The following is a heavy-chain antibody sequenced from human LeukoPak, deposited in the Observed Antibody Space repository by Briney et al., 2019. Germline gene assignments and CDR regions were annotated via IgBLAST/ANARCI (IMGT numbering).Heavy chain of an antibody. J-gene: IGHJ4*02. Sequence: ASVKVSCKASGYTFTSYGISWVRQAPGQGLEWMGWISAYNGNTNYAQKLQGRVTMTTDTSTSTAYMELRSLRSDDTAVYNCARDPYGEGEPDYWGQGTLVTVSS. CDR2: ISAYNGNT. CDR3: ARDPYGEGEPDY. D-gene: IGHD4-17*01. CDR1: GYTFTSYG. V-gene: IGHV1-18*04.